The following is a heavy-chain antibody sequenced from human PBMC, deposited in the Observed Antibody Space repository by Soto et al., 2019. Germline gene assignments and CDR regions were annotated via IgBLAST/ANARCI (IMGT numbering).Heavy chain of an antibody. CDR3: ARVRSGTYNAFDL. J-gene: IGHJ3*01. D-gene: IGHD1-26*01. CDR1: GFTFSTFY. Sequence: QVQLVESGGGLVRPGGSLRLSCAASGFTFSTFYMNWVRQAPGKGLEWVSFLSSESTFISYADSVKGRFTISRDNSKKSLFLQRDSLRVDDTAVYYCARVRSGTYNAFDLWGQGTVVTVSS. CDR2: LSSESTFI. V-gene: IGHV3-11*06.